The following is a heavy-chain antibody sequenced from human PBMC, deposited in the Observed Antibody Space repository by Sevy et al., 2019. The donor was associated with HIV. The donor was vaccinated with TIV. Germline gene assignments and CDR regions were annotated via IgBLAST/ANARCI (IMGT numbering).Heavy chain of an antibody. CDR3: ASRGGLTDDGFDI. D-gene: IGHD3-16*01. Sequence: GGSLRLSCAASGFTFSSYTMDWVRQAPGKGLEWVSSIIIGSNYIYYADSLKGRFTISRDNAKNSVFLQMHSLRAEDTALYYCASRGGLTDDGFDIWCQGTMVTVSS. J-gene: IGHJ3*02. CDR1: GFTFSSYT. CDR2: IIIGSNYI. V-gene: IGHV3-21*03.